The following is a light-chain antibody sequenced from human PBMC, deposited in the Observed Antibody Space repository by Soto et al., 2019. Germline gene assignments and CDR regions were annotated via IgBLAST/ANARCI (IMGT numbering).Light chain of an antibody. CDR1: SSNIGSNT. CDR2: SNN. J-gene: IGLJ7*01. V-gene: IGLV1-44*01. CDR3: AVWDDSLNGPV. Sequence: QSVLTQPPSASGTPGQRVTISCSGSSSNIGSNTVNWYQQLPGTAPKLLIYSNNPRPSGVPDRFSGSKSGTSASLAISGLQSEDEADYYCAVWDDSLNGPVFGGGTQLTVL.